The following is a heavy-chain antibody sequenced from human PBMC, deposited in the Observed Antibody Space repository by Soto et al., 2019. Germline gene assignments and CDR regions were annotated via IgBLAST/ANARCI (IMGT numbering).Heavy chain of an antibody. CDR2: IYYSGST. J-gene: IGHJ4*02. Sequence: QLQLQESGPGLVKPSETLSLTYTVSGGSISSSSYYWGWIRQPPGKGLEWIGSIYYSGSTYYNPSLKSRVSISVDTSKNQFSLKLSSVTAADTAVYYCARHRLRGRDGYYYFDYWGQGTLVTVSS. CDR1: GGSISSSSYY. CDR3: ARHRLRGRDGYYYFDY. D-gene: IGHD5-12*01. V-gene: IGHV4-39*01.